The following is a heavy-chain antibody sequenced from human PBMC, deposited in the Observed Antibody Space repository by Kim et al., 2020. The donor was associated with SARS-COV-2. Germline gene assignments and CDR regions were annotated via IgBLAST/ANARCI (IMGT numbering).Heavy chain of an antibody. Sequence: GGSLRLSCATSGFTLSLYSMNWVRQSPGKGLEWVSHISGTGTITKHADSVRGRFTISRDNAKNSLFLQMNGLRAEDTAVYYCGRENYWAFYIWGQGTMVT. CDR2: ISGTGTIT. CDR1: GFTLSLYS. V-gene: IGHV3-48*04. CDR3: GRENYWAFYI. D-gene: IGHD2-15*01. J-gene: IGHJ3*02.